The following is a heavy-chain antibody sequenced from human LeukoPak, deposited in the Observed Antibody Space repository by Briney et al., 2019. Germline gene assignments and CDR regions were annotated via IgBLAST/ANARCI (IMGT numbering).Heavy chain of an antibody. Sequence: SETLSLTCTVSGGSISSYYWSWIRQPPGKGLEWIGYIYTSGSTNYNPSLKSRVTISVDTSKNQFSLKLSSVTAADTAVYYCARLGSSDYYGSGSYYNSLYYYYYMDVWGKGTTVTVSS. D-gene: IGHD3-10*01. V-gene: IGHV4-4*09. J-gene: IGHJ6*03. CDR2: IYTSGST. CDR1: GGSISSYY. CDR3: ARLGSSDYYGSGSYYNSLYYYYYMDV.